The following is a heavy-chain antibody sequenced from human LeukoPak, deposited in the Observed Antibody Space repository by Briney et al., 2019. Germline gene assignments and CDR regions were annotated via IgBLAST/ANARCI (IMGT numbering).Heavy chain of an antibody. CDR3: TTLHGYYDSSGYLIDY. CDR2: IKSKTDGGTT. J-gene: IGHJ4*02. Sequence: TGGSLRLSCAASGFSFSNAWMSWVRQAPGKGLEWVGRIKSKTDGGTTDYAAPVKGRFTISRDDSKNTLYLQMNSLKTEDTAVYYCTTLHGYYDSSGYLIDYWGQGNLVTVSS. V-gene: IGHV3-15*01. D-gene: IGHD3-22*01. CDR1: GFSFSNAW.